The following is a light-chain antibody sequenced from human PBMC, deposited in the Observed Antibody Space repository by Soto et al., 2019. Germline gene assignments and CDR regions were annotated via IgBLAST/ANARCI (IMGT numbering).Light chain of an antibody. V-gene: IGKV3-15*01. CDR1: QSVSSN. Sequence: EIVMTQSPATLSVSPWEIATLSCRSSQSVSSNLAWYQQKPGQAPRLLIYGASTRATGIPARFSGSGSGTEFTLTISSLQSEDFAVYYCQQYHNWPPITFGQGTRLEIK. CDR3: QQYHNWPPIT. CDR2: GAS. J-gene: IGKJ5*01.